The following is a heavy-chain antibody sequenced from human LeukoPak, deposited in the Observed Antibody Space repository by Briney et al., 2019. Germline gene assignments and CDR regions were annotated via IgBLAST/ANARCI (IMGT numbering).Heavy chain of an antibody. Sequence: GGSLRRSCAASGFTFSSYAMHWVRQAPGKGLEWVAVISYDGSNKYYADSVKGRFTSSRDNPKNTLYLQMNSLRAEDTAVYYCARDREWVLPYYFDYWGQGTLVTVSS. J-gene: IGHJ4*02. V-gene: IGHV3-30*04. CDR2: ISYDGSNK. D-gene: IGHD1-26*01. CDR3: ARDREWVLPYYFDY. CDR1: GFTFSSYA.